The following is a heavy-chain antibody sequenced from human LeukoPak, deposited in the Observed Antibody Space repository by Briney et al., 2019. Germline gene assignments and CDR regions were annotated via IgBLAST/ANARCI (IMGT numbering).Heavy chain of an antibody. CDR1: GFSFRSFG. D-gene: IGHD1-14*01. Sequence: PGRSLRLSCVASGFSFRSFGMYWVRQAPGKELEWVAVIWYDGSKKYYADSVKGRFTISRDNSKNTLYLQMNSLRAEDTAVYYCARDAMYIDYWGQGTLVTVSS. V-gene: IGHV3-33*07. CDR3: ARDAMYIDY. J-gene: IGHJ4*02. CDR2: IWYDGSKK.